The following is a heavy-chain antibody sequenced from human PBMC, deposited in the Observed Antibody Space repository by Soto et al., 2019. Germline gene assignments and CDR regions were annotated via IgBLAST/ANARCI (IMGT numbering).Heavy chain of an antibody. CDR2: ISYDGRTK. J-gene: IGHJ4*02. D-gene: IGHD4-17*01. CDR3: ARDPDFDYGVCFLDS. Sequence: QVHLVESGGGEVRPGRSLRLSCAASGFLFRTYAMHWVRQAPGKGLQWVTFISYDGRTKKYADSVKGRFTISRDNSKNTLYMQMDSLRAEDTAVYFCARDPDFDYGVCFLDSWGQGTLVFVSS. CDR1: GFLFRTYA. V-gene: IGHV3-30*04.